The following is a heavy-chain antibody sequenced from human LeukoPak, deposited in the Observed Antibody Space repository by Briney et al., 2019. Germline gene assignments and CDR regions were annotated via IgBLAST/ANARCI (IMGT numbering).Heavy chain of an antibody. CDR3: ARVDNEGSFDY. Sequence: SETLSLTCAVYGGSFSGYYWSWLRQPPGKGLEWIGEINHSGRTKYNPSLKSRVSISVDTSKNQFSLKLSSVTAADTAVYYCARVDNEGSFDYWGQGTLVTVSS. V-gene: IGHV4-34*01. D-gene: IGHD1-26*01. CDR2: INHSGRT. J-gene: IGHJ4*02. CDR1: GGSFSGYY.